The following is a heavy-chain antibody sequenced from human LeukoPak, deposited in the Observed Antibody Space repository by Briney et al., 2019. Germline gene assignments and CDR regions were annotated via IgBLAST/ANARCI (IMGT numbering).Heavy chain of an antibody. CDR1: GGSISSGGYS. D-gene: IGHD3-22*01. J-gene: IGHJ4*02. Sequence: PSQTLSLTCAVSGGSISSGGYSWSWIRQPPGKGLEWIGYIYHSGSTYYNPSLKSRVTISVDRSKNQFSLKLSSVTAADTAVYYCAREAERGDSSSYYGYYFDYWGQGALVTVSS. CDR2: IYHSGST. V-gene: IGHV4-30-2*01. CDR3: AREAERGDSSSYYGYYFDY.